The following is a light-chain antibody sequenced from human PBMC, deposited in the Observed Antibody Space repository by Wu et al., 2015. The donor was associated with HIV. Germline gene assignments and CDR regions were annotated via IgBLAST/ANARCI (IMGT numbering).Light chain of an antibody. CDR1: QSISSN. CDR3: QQYNNWPQS. CDR2: GAS. J-gene: IGKJ2*03. V-gene: IGKV3-15*01. Sequence: EIVMTQSPATLSVSPGERATLSCRARQSISSNLAWYQQKPGQAPRLLMYGASTRATGIPARFSGSGSGTEFTLTISSLQSEDFAVYYCQQYNNWPQSFGQGTKLEIK.